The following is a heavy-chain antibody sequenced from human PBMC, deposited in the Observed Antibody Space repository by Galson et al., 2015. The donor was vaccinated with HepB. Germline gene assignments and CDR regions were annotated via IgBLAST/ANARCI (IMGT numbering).Heavy chain of an antibody. CDR1: GFTVSSSY. D-gene: IGHD5-12*01. CDR2: IYSGGST. J-gene: IGHJ4*02. Sequence: SLRLSCAASGFTVSSSYMSWVRQAPGKGLEWVSVIYSGGSTYYADSVKGRFTISRDNSKNTLYLQMNSLRAEDTAVYYCATYDSGAFDYWGQGTLVTVSS. CDR3: ATYDSGAFDY. V-gene: IGHV3-53*01.